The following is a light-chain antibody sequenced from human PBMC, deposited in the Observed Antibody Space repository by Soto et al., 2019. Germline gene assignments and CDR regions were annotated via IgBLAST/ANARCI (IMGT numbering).Light chain of an antibody. CDR3: QQYDNLPFT. Sequence: DIQMTQSPSSLSASVRDRVTVTCQAIQDITNYLNWYQQKPGKAPKLLICDASNLEPGVPSRFSGSGSGTDFTFTISRLQPEDIATYYCQQYDNLPFTFGPGTKVDIK. CDR1: QDITNY. CDR2: DAS. J-gene: IGKJ3*01. V-gene: IGKV1-33*01.